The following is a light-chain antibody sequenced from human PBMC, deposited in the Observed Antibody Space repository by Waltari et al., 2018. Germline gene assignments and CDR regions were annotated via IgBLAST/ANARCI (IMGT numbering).Light chain of an antibody. V-gene: IGKV1-39*01. Sequence: DIQMTQSPSSLSASVGDRVTISCRTSQTISTYLNWYQQKPGKAPKPLIYAASTLETGVPSRFSGSGSGTDFTLTISSLHPEDFATYYCQQSYSNSRTFGQGTKVEIK. J-gene: IGKJ1*01. CDR3: QQSYSNSRT. CDR1: QTISTY. CDR2: AAS.